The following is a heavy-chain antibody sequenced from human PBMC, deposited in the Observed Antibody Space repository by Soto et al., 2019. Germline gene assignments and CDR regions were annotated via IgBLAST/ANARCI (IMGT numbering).Heavy chain of an antibody. CDR3: VMVDNYVTPTPQDV. CDR2: ISPYTGNT. V-gene: IGHV1-18*01. Sequence: QVQLVQSGDEVKKPGASVKVSYKASGYVFVNYGIAWVRQAPGQGLEWMGWISPYTGNTHSATKVQGRLTMTTDTSTSTAYTDLGSLTSDDTAVYYCVMVDNYVTPTPQDVWGQGTTVTVSS. D-gene: IGHD3-16*01. CDR1: GYVFVNYG. J-gene: IGHJ6*02.